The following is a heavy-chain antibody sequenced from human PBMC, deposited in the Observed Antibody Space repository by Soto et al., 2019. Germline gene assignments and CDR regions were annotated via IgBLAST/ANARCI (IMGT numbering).Heavy chain of an antibody. Sequence: PGGSLRLSCAASGFTFSSYAMSWARQAPGKGLEWVSAITGSGGSTYYADSVKGRFTMSRDDPKNTLYLQMNSLRAEDTAVYYCAKIRDYYDSSGYPPYFFDYWGQGTLVTVSS. V-gene: IGHV3-23*01. CDR2: ITGSGGST. J-gene: IGHJ4*02. CDR3: AKIRDYYDSSGYPPYFFDY. CDR1: GFTFSSYA. D-gene: IGHD3-22*01.